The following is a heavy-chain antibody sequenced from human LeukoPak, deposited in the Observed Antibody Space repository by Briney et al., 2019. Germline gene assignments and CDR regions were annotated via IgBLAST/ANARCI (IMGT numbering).Heavy chain of an antibody. CDR1: GGSISSGGYS. D-gene: IGHD2-21*02. CDR3: ARDLKGAYCGGDCSY. J-gene: IGHJ4*02. CDR2: IYYSGST. Sequence: PSETLSLTCAVSGGSISSGGYSWSWIRQPPGKGLEWIGYIYYSGSTYYNPSLKSRVTISVDTSKNQFSLKLSSVTAADTAVYYCARDLKGAYCGGDCSYWGQGTLVTVSS. V-gene: IGHV4-30-4*07.